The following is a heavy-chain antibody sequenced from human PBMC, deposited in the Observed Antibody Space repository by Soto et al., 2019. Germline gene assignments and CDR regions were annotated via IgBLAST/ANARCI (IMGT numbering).Heavy chain of an antibody. D-gene: IGHD2-8*01. J-gene: IGHJ4*02. CDR1: GGSISNFY. Sequence: SETLSLTCTVSGGSISNFYWSWIRQPPGKGLEWIGYISYSGNTNYNPSLKSRVSISVDTFKNQLSLNLTSVTAADTAVYYCARAPMVLSRSYFDSWGQGTPGTVS. CDR3: ARAPMVLSRSYFDS. CDR2: ISYSGNT. V-gene: IGHV4-59*01.